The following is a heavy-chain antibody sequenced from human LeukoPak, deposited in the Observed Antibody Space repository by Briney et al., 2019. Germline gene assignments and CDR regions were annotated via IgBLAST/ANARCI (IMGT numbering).Heavy chain of an antibody. J-gene: IGHJ4*02. CDR3: ARVRLGY. CDR2: TRNKANSYTT. Sequence: GGSLRLSCAASGFTFSDHYMDWVRQAPGKGLEWVGRTRNKANSYTTEYAASVKGRFTISRDDSKNSLYLQMNSLKSEDTAVYYCARVRLGYWGQGTLVTVSS. CDR1: GFTFSDHY. V-gene: IGHV3-72*01. D-gene: IGHD3-16*01.